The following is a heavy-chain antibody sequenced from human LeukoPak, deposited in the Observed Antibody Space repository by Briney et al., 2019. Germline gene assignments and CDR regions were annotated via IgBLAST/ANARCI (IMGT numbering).Heavy chain of an antibody. J-gene: IGHJ4*02. Sequence: ASVKVFCKASGYTFTGYYMHWVRQAPGQGLEWMGWINPNSGGTNYAQKFQGRVTMTRDTSISTAYMELSRLRSDDTAVYYCAREGVDIVVVPASFDYWGQGTLVTVSS. D-gene: IGHD2-2*03. V-gene: IGHV1-2*02. CDR2: INPNSGGT. CDR3: AREGVDIVVVPASFDY. CDR1: GYTFTGYY.